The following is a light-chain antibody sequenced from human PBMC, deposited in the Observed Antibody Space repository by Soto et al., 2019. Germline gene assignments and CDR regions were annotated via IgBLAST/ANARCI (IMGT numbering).Light chain of an antibody. CDR1: QDIRGA. CDR3: QQFHSYRIT. CDR2: DVS. V-gene: IGKV1-13*02. J-gene: IGKJ5*01. Sequence: AIQLTQSPSSLSASVGDRVTITCRASQDIRGALAWYQQKPGKAPKILIYDVSTLESGVPSRFSGSSFGTDFTLTIRRLKPVVWATYDCQQFHSYRITSGQGTRLAIK.